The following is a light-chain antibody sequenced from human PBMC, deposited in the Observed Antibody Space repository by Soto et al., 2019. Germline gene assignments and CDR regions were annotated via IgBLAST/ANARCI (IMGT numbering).Light chain of an antibody. CDR1: SRDVGGYNY. CDR3: SSYTSSSPDV. Sequence: QSALTQPASVSGSPGQSITISCTGTSRDVGGYNYVSWYQQHPGKAPKLMIYEVSNRPSGVSNRFSGYKSGNTASLTISGLQAEDEADYYCSSYTSSSPDVFGTGTKVTVL. J-gene: IGLJ1*01. V-gene: IGLV2-14*01. CDR2: EVS.